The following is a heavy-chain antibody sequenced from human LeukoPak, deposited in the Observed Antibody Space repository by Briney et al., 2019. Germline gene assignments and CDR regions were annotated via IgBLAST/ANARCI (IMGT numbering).Heavy chain of an antibody. CDR1: GGSISSYY. V-gene: IGHV4-59*01. Sequence: SESPSLTCTVSGGSISSYYWSWIRQPPGKGLEWIGYIYYSGSTNYNPSLKSRVTISVGTSKNQFSLKLSSVTAADTAVYYCARETRVGASPRHFDYWGQGTLVSVSS. CDR3: ARETRVGASPRHFDY. CDR2: IYYSGST. D-gene: IGHD1-26*01. J-gene: IGHJ4*02.